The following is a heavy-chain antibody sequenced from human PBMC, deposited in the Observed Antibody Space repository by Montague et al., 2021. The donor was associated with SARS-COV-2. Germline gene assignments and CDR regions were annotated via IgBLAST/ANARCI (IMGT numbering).Heavy chain of an antibody. Sequence: SETLSLTCNVAGGSMSGYNWSWIRQPPGKGLQWIGSMYNSENTSYNPSLKSRVTISVDTSKKQSSLRLSSVTAADTAVYFCARGINSAGSYYYHLDVWGQGTTVTVSS. V-gene: IGHV4-59*01. D-gene: IGHD2-21*01. CDR1: GGSMSGYN. CDR2: MYNSENT. J-gene: IGHJ6*02. CDR3: ARGINSAGSYYYHLDV.